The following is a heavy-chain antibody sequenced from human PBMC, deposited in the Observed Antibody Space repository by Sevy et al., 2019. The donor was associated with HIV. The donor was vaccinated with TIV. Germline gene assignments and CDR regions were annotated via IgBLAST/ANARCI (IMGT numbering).Heavy chain of an antibody. CDR1: GGSISSYY. Sequence: SETLSLTCTVSGGSISSYYWSWIRQPPGKGLEWIGYIYYSGSTNYNPSLKSRVTISVDTSKNQFSLKLSSVTAADTAVYYCARSEWARAFDIWGQGTMVTVSS. V-gene: IGHV4-59*01. CDR2: IYYSGST. D-gene: IGHD2-8*01. CDR3: ARSEWARAFDI. J-gene: IGHJ3*02.